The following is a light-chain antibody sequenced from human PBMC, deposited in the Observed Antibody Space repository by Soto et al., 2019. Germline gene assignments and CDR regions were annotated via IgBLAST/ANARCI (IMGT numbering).Light chain of an antibody. CDR2: EVS. CDR3: CSYAGSSIPYV. Sequence: QSALTQPASVSGSPGQSITISCTGTSSDVGSYNLVSWYQQHPGKAPKLMIYEVSKRPSGVSNRFSGSKAGNTASLTISVPQAEDEADYYCCSYAGSSIPYVFGTETKVTVL. V-gene: IGLV2-23*02. J-gene: IGLJ1*01. CDR1: SSDVGSYNL.